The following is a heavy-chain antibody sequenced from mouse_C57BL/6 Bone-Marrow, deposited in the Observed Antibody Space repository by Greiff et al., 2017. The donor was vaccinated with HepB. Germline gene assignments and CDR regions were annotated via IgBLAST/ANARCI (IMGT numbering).Heavy chain of an antibody. J-gene: IGHJ2*01. D-gene: IGHD2-14*01. Sequence: EVQVVDSGGDLVKPGGSLKLSCVASGFTFSTSGMSWVRQTPDKRLEWVATINTGGTYTYYPDSVKGRFTISKDTAKSTLFLQMSSLKSEDTAIYYCARVRFDYYFDYWGQGTTLTVSS. CDR3: ARVRFDYYFDY. V-gene: IGHV5-6*01. CDR1: GFTFSTSG. CDR2: INTGGTYT.